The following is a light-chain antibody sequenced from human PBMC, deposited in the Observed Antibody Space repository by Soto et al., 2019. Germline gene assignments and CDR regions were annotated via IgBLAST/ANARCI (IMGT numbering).Light chain of an antibody. V-gene: IGKV3-15*01. CDR3: QQYNNWPPWT. CDR2: GAS. J-gene: IGKJ1*01. Sequence: EIVMTQSPATLSVSPGERATLSCRASQSVSSNLAWYQQKPGQAPRLLIYGASTRATGIPARFSGSGSWTEFTLPIISLQSEDFAVYYCQQYNNWPPWTFGQGTKVEIK. CDR1: QSVSSN.